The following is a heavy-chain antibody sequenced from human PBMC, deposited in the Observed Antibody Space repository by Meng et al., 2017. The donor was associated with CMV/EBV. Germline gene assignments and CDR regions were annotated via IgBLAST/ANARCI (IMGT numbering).Heavy chain of an antibody. CDR2: ISAYNGNT. V-gene: IGHV1-18*01. CDR1: GYSFTTYG. J-gene: IGHJ5*02. Sequence: SGYSFTTYGISWVRQAPGQGLEWMGWISAYNGNTNYAQRIQGRVTMTTDTSRSTAYMELRSLRYDDTAVYYCARDLIAVRPGWFDPWGQGTLVTVSS. D-gene: IGHD6-6*01. CDR3: ARDLIAVRPGWFDP.